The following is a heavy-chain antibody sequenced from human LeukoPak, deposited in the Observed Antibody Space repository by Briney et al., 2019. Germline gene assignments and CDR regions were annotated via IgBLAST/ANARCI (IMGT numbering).Heavy chain of an antibody. CDR1: SYSISSGYY. V-gene: IGHV4-38-2*02. D-gene: IGHD3-22*01. Sequence: PSETLSLTCTVSSYSISSGYYCGWIRQPPGKGLEWIGSIYRSGTTYYNPSLKSRVTISVDTSNNQFSLKTSSVTAADTAVYYCARSLTTYYYDTSGPGDAFDIWGQGTMVTVSS. J-gene: IGHJ3*02. CDR2: IYRSGTT. CDR3: ARSLTTYYYDTSGPGDAFDI.